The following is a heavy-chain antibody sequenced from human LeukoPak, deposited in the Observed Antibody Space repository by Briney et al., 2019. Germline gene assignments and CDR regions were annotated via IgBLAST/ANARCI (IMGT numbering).Heavy chain of an antibody. CDR2: INPNSGGT. D-gene: IGHD4-11*01. J-gene: IGHJ4*02. CDR3: ARAPRNSNYPTPFDY. Sequence: GASVKVSCKASGYTFTGYYMHWVRQAPGQGLEWMGWINPNSGGTNYAQKFQGWVTMTRDTSISTAYMELSRLRSDDTAVYYCARAPRNSNYPTPFDYWGQGTLVTVSS. CDR1: GYTFTGYY. V-gene: IGHV1-2*04.